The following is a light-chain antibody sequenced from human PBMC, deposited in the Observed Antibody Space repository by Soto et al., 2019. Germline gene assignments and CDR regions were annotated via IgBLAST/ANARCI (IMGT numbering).Light chain of an antibody. CDR1: QGISTY. CDR3: QASYISAWT. CDR2: AAS. Sequence: DIQMTQSPSSLSASVGDRVTITSRASQGISTYLNCYQQKPGKAPKLLIYAASSLQSGVPSRLSGSESVTDFAITISGVQPEDFATYCCQASYISAWTFCHGTKGESK. V-gene: IGKV1-39*01. J-gene: IGKJ1*01.